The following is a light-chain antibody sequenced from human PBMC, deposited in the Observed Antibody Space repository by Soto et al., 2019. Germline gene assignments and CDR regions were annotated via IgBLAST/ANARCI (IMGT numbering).Light chain of an antibody. J-gene: IGKJ4*01. Sequence: ETVLTQSPATLSLSPGERATLSCRASQSVRNYMAWYQQKPGQAPRLLIYDTSNRATGIQARCSGSGSGTDFTLTISSLEPEDFAVYYCQQRYDWPPLTFGGGTKVEMK. V-gene: IGKV3-11*01. CDR2: DTS. CDR3: QQRYDWPPLT. CDR1: QSVRNY.